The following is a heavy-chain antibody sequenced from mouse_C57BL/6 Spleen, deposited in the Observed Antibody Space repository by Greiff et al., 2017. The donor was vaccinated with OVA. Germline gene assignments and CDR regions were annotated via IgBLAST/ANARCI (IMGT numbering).Heavy chain of an antibody. D-gene: IGHD2-1*01. V-gene: IGHV5-16*01. CDR1: GFTFSDYY. J-gene: IGHJ4*01. CDR2: INYDGSST. Sequence: EVKLMESEGGLVQPGSSMKLSCTASGFTFSDYYMAWVRQVPEKGLEWVANINYDGSSTYYLDSLKSRFIISRDNAKNILYLQMSSLKSEDTATYYCAGDRGIYYGNYGGAMDYWGQGTSVTVSS. CDR3: AGDRGIYYGNYGGAMDY.